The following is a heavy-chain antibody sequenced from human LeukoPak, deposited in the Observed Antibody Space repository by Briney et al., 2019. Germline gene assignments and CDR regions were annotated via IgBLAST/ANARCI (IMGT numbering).Heavy chain of an antibody. V-gene: IGHV4-59*08. D-gene: IGHD2-15*01. Sequence: PSETLSLICTVSGGSLSGNYWTWIRQPPGKGLEWIGYTHSSGATNYNPSLKSRVTVAVDTSNIQFSLQLRSVTAADTAVYYCAKLGYCSSGSCRGFDTWGQGTLVTVSS. CDR3: AKLGYCSSGSCRGFDT. J-gene: IGHJ5*02. CDR2: THSSGAT. CDR1: GGSLSGNY.